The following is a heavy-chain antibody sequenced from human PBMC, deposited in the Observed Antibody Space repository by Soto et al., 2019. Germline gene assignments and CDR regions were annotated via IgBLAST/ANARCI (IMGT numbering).Heavy chain of an antibody. D-gene: IGHD5-12*01. J-gene: IGHJ4*02. CDR3: ARSVAAMASY. Sequence: GGSLRLSCAASGFTFSSHWMHWVRQAPGKGLEWVANINQDGSEKYYVDSVKGRFTISRDNARNSQSLQMYSLRAEDTAVYYCARSVAAMASYWGQGILVTVSS. CDR2: INQDGSEK. V-gene: IGHV3-7*01. CDR1: GFTFSSHW.